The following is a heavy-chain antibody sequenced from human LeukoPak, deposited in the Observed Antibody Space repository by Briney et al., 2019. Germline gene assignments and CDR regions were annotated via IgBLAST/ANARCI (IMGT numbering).Heavy chain of an antibody. V-gene: IGHV3-48*03. Sequence: GGSLRLSCAAAGFTFSSYEMNWVRQAPGKGLEWVSYISSSGTTIYYADSVKGRFTISRDNAKNSLYLQTNSLRAEDTAVYYCARDPGCSGGSCSGGAFDIWGQGTMVTVSS. J-gene: IGHJ3*02. CDR3: ARDPGCSGGSCSGGAFDI. CDR1: GFTFSSYE. CDR2: ISSSGTTI. D-gene: IGHD2-15*01.